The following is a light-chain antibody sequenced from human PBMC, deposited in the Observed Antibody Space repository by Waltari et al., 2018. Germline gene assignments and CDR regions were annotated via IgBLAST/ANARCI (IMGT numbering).Light chain of an antibody. Sequence: QSALTQPASVSGSPGQSITISCPGTSSDIGPYHYFSCFQPFPGKAPKLIIYDVGKRPSGVSNRFSGSKSGDSASLTISGLQVDDEAHYHCASYTSGSTHVAFGGGTQVTVL. J-gene: IGLJ2*01. CDR3: ASYTSGSTHVA. CDR1: SSDIGPYHY. V-gene: IGLV2-14*01. CDR2: DVG.